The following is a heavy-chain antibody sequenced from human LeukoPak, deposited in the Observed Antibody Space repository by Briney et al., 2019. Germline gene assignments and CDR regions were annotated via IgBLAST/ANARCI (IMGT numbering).Heavy chain of an antibody. CDR1: GFTFSSYA. D-gene: IGHD3-22*01. V-gene: IGHV3-30-3*01. J-gene: IGHJ4*02. Sequence: GGSLRLSCAASGFTFSSYAMHWVRQAPGKGLEWVAVISYDGSNKYYADSVKGRFTISRDNSKNTLYLQMNSLRAEDTAVYYCASADSSGPYYFDYWGQGTLVTVSS. CDR2: ISYDGSNK. CDR3: ASADSSGPYYFDY.